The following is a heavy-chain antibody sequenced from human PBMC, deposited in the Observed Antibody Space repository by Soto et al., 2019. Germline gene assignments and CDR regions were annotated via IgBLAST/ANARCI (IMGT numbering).Heavy chain of an antibody. CDR1: GFTFSSYG. V-gene: IGHV3-30*03. D-gene: IGHD3-3*01. Sequence: QVQLVESGGGVVQPGRSLRLSCAASGFTFSSYGMHWVRQAPGKGLEWVAVISYDGSNKYYADSVKGRFTISRDNSKNTLYLQMNSLRAEDTAVYYCATDMRFLEWLWGTYYYCGMDVWGQGTTVTVSS. J-gene: IGHJ6*02. CDR2: ISYDGSNK. CDR3: ATDMRFLEWLWGTYYYCGMDV.